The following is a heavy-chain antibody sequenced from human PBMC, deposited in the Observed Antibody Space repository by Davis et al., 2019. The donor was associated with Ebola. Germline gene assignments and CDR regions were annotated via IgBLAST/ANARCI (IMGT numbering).Heavy chain of an antibody. Sequence: GESLKISCAGSGFTLSSYAMSWVRQAPGKGLEWVSAISGSGGSTYYADSVKGRFTISRDNSKNTLYLQMNSLRAEDTAVYYCAREGRYYYYYGMDVWGQGTTVTVSS. J-gene: IGHJ6*02. CDR3: AREGRYYYYYGMDV. CDR2: ISGSGGST. V-gene: IGHV3-23*01. CDR1: GFTLSSYA.